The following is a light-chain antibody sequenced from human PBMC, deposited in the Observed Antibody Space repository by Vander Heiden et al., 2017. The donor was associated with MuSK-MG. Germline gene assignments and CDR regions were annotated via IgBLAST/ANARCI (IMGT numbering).Light chain of an antibody. CDR1: QSVSSN. CDR2: GAS. J-gene: IGKJ2*01. Sequence: EIVMTQPPATLSVSPGERATLSCMASQSVSSNLAWYQQKPGQAPRLLIYGASTRATGIPARFSGSGSGTEFTLTISSLQSEDFAVYYCQQYNNWPQTFGQGTKLEIK. V-gene: IGKV3-15*01. CDR3: QQYNNWPQT.